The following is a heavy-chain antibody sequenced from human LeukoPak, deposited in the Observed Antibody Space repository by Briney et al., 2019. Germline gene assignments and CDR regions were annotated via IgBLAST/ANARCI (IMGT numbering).Heavy chain of an antibody. J-gene: IGHJ5*02. CDR1: GYTFTAHY. V-gene: IGHV1-2*02. Sequence: GASVKVSCKASGYTFTAHYIHWVRQAPGQGLEWMGWINPDTHGTNFAQNFQGRVTMTMDTSIRTAYMEVTRLTSDDTAVYYCARSPDVVETWFDLWGQGTLVTVSS. D-gene: IGHD2-21*01. CDR2: INPDTHGT. CDR3: ARSPDVVETWFDL.